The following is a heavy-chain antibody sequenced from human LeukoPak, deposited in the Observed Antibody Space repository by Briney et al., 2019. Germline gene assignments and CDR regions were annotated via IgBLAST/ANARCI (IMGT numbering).Heavy chain of an antibody. CDR1: GGSFSGYY. J-gene: IGHJ4*02. CDR3: ARGGQGDYYDSSGYYYPTAYFDY. D-gene: IGHD3-22*01. Sequence: PSETLSLTCAVYGGSFSGYYWSWIRQPPGKGLEWIGEINHSGSTNYNPSLKSRVAISVDTSKNQFSLKLSSVTAADTAVYYCARGGQGDYYDSSGYYYPTAYFDYWAREPWSPSPQ. CDR2: INHSGST. V-gene: IGHV4-34*01.